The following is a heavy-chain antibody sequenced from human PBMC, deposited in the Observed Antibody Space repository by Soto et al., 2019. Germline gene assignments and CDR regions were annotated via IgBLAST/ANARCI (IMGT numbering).Heavy chain of an antibody. V-gene: IGHV2-5*02. Sequence: QITLKESGPTLVKPTQTLTLTCTFSGFSLSTSGVGVGWIRQPPGKALEWLALIYWDDDKRYSPSLKSRLTITKDTSKNLVVLTMTNMDPVDTATYYCAHRWQLGPTFDYWGQGTLVTVSS. CDR3: AHRWQLGPTFDY. J-gene: IGHJ4*02. CDR2: IYWDDDK. D-gene: IGHD6-13*01. CDR1: GFSLSTSGVG.